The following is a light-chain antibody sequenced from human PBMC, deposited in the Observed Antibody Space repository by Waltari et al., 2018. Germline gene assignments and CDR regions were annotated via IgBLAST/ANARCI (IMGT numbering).Light chain of an antibody. CDR1: QSISSY. Sequence: DIQMTQSPSSLSASVGDRVTITCRASQSISSYLNWYQQKPGKAPKLLIYGASSLQSGVPSRFSGSGSGTDFTLTISSLQPEDFATYYCQHYNTYPFTFGPGTKVDIK. V-gene: IGKV1-39*01. CDR2: GAS. J-gene: IGKJ3*01. CDR3: QHYNTYPFT.